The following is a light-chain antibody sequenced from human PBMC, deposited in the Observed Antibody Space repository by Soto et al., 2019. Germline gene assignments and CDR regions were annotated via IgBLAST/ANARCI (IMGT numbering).Light chain of an antibody. CDR3: CSYAGSNSWV. CDR1: SRDVGNYIL. V-gene: IGLV2-23*01. Sequence: QSVLTQPASVSASPGQSISISCTGTSRDVGNYILVSWYQHHPGKAPKLIISEDDKRPSGVSNRFSGAKSGTTASLSISGLQVEDEADYYCCSYAGSNSWVFGGGTNVTVL. J-gene: IGLJ3*02. CDR2: EDD.